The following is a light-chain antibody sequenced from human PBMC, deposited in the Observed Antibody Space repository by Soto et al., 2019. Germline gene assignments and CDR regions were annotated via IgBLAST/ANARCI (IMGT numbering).Light chain of an antibody. CDR3: QQFGSSSWT. J-gene: IGKJ1*01. CDR2: GAS. Sequence: ESVLTQSPGTLSLSPGEKATLSCRASQSVSSSYLAWYQQKPGQAPRLLFYGASSRATGIPDRFSGSGSGTDFTLTVSRLEPEDFAVYYCQQFGSSSWTFGQGTKV. V-gene: IGKV3-20*01. CDR1: QSVSSSY.